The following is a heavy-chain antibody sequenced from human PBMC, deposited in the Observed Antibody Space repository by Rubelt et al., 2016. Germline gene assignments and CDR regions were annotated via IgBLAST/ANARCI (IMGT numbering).Heavy chain of an antibody. CDR2: GNT. J-gene: IGHJ4*02. V-gene: IGHV1-24*01. CDR3: ARDLVAARVAGFDY. Sequence: GNTGYAQKFQGRVTMTEDTSTDTAYMELSSLRSEDTAVYYCARDLVAARVAGFDYWGQGTLVTVSS. D-gene: IGHD6-6*01.